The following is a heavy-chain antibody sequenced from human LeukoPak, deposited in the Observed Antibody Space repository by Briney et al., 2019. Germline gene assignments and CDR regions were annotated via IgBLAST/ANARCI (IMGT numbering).Heavy chain of an antibody. CDR2: IYYSGST. D-gene: IGHD2-8*01. CDR1: GGSISSGGYY. V-gene: IGHV4-31*03. Sequence: SETLSLTCTVSGGSISSGGYYWSWIRQHPGKGLEWIGYIYYSGSTYYNPSLKSRVTISVDTSKNQSSLKLSSVTAADTAVYYCASQVWHYYYGMDVWGQGTTVTVSS. CDR3: ASQVWHYYYGMDV. J-gene: IGHJ6*02.